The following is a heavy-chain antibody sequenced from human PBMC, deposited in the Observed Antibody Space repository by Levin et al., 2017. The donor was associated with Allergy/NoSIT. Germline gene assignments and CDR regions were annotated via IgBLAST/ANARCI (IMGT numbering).Heavy chain of an antibody. V-gene: IGHV3-30*18. D-gene: IGHD2-15*01. Sequence: RPGGSLRLSCEASGFTFSNYAMHWVRQAPAKGLEWVAFISSDGSDKYFADSVKGRFTISRDNSKDTLYLQTNSLRAEDTAIYYCAKDLTNTGYCSGGGCYRLGQWGQGTLVTVSS. CDR2: ISSDGSDK. CDR1: GFTFSNYA. CDR3: AKDLTNTGYCSGGGCYRLGQ. J-gene: IGHJ4*02.